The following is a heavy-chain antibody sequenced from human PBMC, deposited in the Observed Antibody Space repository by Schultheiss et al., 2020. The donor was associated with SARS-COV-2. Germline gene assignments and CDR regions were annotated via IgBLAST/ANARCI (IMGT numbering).Heavy chain of an antibody. CDR3: AKVGGFRELES. CDR1: GFTFSSYW. CDR2: IYSDGTT. D-gene: IGHD3-10*01. V-gene: IGHV3-66*02. Sequence: GGSLRLSCAASGFTFSSYWMSWVRQAPGKGLEWVSIIYSDGTTYYADSVKGRFTISRDNFKNTLYLQMNSLRAEDTAVFYCAKVGGFRELESWGQGTLVTVSS. J-gene: IGHJ4*02.